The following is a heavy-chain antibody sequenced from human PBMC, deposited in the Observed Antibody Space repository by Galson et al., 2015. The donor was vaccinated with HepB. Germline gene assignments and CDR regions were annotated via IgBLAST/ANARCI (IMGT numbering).Heavy chain of an antibody. CDR2: ISGTSSYI. V-gene: IGHV3-21*01. J-gene: IGHJ5*02. CDR3: ASGGFGELS. CDR1: GFTFRGYS. D-gene: IGHD3-10*01. Sequence: SLRLSCAASGFTFRGYSMNWVRQAPGKGLEWVSSISGTSSYIYYADSVKGRLTITRDNAKNSLYLQMNSLRAEDTAVYYCASGGFGELSWGQGTLVTVSS.